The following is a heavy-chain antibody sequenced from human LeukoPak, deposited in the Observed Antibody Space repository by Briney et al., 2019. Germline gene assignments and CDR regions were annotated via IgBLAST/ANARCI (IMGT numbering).Heavy chain of an antibody. J-gene: IGHJ4*02. CDR3: ARDLGLSGYDLLDY. CDR2: IKLDGTEK. D-gene: IGHD5-12*01. V-gene: IGHV3-7*01. CDR1: GLTFSSYW. Sequence: GGSLRLSCAASGLTFSSYWMTWVRQAPGKGLEWVANIKLDGTEKYYVDSVKGRFTISRDNAKNSLDLQMNSLRVENTAVYYCARDLGLSGYDLLDYWGQGTMVTVSS.